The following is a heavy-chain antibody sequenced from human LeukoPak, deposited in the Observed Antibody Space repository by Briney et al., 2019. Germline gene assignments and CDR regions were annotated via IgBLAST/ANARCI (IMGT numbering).Heavy chain of an antibody. Sequence: SETLSLTCAVYGGSFSGYYWSWIRQPPGKGLEWIGEINHSGSTNYNPSLKSRVTISVDTSKNQFSLKLSSVTAADTAVYYCARRPSSGWPKLSPWGQGTQVTVSS. CDR2: INHSGST. J-gene: IGHJ5*02. CDR1: GGSFSGYY. V-gene: IGHV4-34*01. D-gene: IGHD6-19*01. CDR3: ARRPSSGWPKLSP.